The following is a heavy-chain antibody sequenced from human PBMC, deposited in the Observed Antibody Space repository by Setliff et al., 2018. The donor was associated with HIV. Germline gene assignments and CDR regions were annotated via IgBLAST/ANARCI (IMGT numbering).Heavy chain of an antibody. D-gene: IGHD3-22*01. Sequence: PSETLSLTCTVSGGSISSSSYYWGWIRQPPGKGLEWIGSIYYSGNTYYNPSLKSRVTISVDTSKKQFSLKVNSVTAADTAVYYCARAPFYSGYDSHDSSGYYLDAFDIWGPGTMVTVSS. V-gene: IGHV4-39*01. J-gene: IGHJ3*02. CDR1: GGSISSSSYY. CDR3: ARAPFYSGYDSHDSSGYYLDAFDI. CDR2: IYYSGNT.